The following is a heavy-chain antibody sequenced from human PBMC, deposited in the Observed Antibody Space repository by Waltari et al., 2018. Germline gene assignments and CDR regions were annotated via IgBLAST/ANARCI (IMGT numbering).Heavy chain of an antibody. Sequence: EVQLLESGGGLVQPGGSLRLSCAASGFTFSSYAMSWVRQAPGKGLEWVSSISGSGGSTYYADSMKGRFTISRDNSKNTLYLQMNSLRAEDTAVYYCAKRCSSSWCKNAFDIWGQGTMVTVSS. CDR2: ISGSGGST. CDR3: AKRCSSSWCKNAFDI. V-gene: IGHV3-23*01. J-gene: IGHJ3*02. D-gene: IGHD6-13*01. CDR1: GFTFSSYA.